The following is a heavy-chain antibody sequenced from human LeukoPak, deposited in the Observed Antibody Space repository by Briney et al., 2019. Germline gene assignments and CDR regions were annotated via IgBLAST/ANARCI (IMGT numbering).Heavy chain of an antibody. CDR2: IYYSGST. CDR3: ARDLGTTGFLDF. Sequence: SETLSLTCTVSGGSISCGGYYWSWIRQHPGKGLEWIGYIYYSGSTYYNPSLKSRVTISVDTSKNQFSLKLTSVTAADTAVYYCARDLGTTGFLDFWGQGTLVTVSS. D-gene: IGHD2-8*02. CDR1: GGSISCGGYY. V-gene: IGHV4-31*03. J-gene: IGHJ4*02.